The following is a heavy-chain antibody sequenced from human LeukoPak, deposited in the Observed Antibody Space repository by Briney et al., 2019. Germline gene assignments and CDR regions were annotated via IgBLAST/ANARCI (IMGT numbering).Heavy chain of an antibody. CDR2: ISYDGSNK. CDR1: GFTFSSYG. J-gene: IGHJ3*02. D-gene: IGHD4-17*01. CDR3: AKDIDGTVTLDAFDI. Sequence: PGGSLRLSCTASGFTFSSYGMHWVRQAPGKGLEWVAVISYDGSNKYYPDSVKGRFTISRDNAKNSLYLQMNSLRAEDTALYYCAKDIDGTVTLDAFDIWGQGAMVTVSS. V-gene: IGHV3-30*18.